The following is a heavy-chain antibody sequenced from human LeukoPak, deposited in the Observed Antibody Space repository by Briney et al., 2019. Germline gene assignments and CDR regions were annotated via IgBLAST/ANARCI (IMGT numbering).Heavy chain of an antibody. CDR3: AREGLDAFDI. V-gene: IGHV3-48*04. Sequence: GGSLRLSCAASGFTFSSYSMNWVRQAPGKGLEWVSYISSRSSTIYYADSVKGRFTISRDNAKNSLYLQMNSLRAEDTAVYYCAREGLDAFDIWGQGTMVTVSS. J-gene: IGHJ3*02. CDR1: GFTFSSYS. CDR2: ISSRSSTI.